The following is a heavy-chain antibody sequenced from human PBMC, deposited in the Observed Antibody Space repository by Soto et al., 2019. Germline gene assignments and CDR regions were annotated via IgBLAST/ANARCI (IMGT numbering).Heavy chain of an antibody. V-gene: IGHV1-18*04. CDR3: ASYIAAAGNNWFDP. CDR1: GYTFTSYG. J-gene: IGHJ5*02. D-gene: IGHD6-13*01. Sequence: ASVKVSCKASGYTFTSYGISWVRQAPGQGLEWMGWISAYNGNTNYAQKLQGRVTMTTDTSTSTAYMELRSLRSDDTAVYYCASYIAAAGNNWFDPWGQGTLVTVLL. CDR2: ISAYNGNT.